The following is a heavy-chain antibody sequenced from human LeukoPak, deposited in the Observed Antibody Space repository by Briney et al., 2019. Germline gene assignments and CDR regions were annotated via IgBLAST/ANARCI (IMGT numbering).Heavy chain of an antibody. CDR1: GFAFDEHG. V-gene: IGHV3-20*04. CDR2: INWSGGST. D-gene: IGHD2-2*01. CDR3: ARAPITSPFYFDY. Sequence: GGSLRLSCTASGFAFDEHGMSWFRQVPGKGLEWVSGINWSGGSTGYADPLRGRFTISRDNAKNSLYLQMDSPRAEDTALYYCARAPITSPFYFDYWGQGTLVTVSS. J-gene: IGHJ4*02.